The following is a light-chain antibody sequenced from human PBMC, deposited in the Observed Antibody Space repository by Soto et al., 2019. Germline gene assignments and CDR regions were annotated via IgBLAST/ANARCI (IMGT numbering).Light chain of an antibody. Sequence: QSMLTQPASVSGSPGQSITISCTGTSSDVGGYNFVSWYQHHPGKAPKLMIYEVSNRPSGVSHRFSGSKSGNTASLTISGLQAEDEADYSCSSYTSRSTLVFGTGTKVTVL. CDR1: SSDVGGYNF. J-gene: IGLJ1*01. V-gene: IGLV2-14*01. CDR2: EVS. CDR3: SSYTSRSTLV.